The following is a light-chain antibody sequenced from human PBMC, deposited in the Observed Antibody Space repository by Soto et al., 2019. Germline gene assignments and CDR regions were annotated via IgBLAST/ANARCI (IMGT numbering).Light chain of an antibody. V-gene: IGKV1-5*01. CDR3: QQYPDSPRA. J-gene: IGKJ1*01. CDR2: DAS. CDR1: QSIRTW. Sequence: DNPISQSPSTLSAYGGDRVTIPCRASQSIRTWLAWYQHKPGKAPKFLIYDASTVESGVPSRFSGSGSGTEFTLTISALQPDELATYYCQQYPDSPRAFGQGTKVDIK.